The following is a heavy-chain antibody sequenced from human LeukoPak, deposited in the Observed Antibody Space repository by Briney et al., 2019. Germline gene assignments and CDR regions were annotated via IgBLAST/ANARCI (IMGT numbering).Heavy chain of an antibody. Sequence: GGSLRLSCAASGFTFSNYGMHWVRQATGKGLECVAVIWYDGSNKDYADSVKGRITISRDNSKNTLYLQMNSLRAEDTAVYYCARDEEYSGSYGGSYFDYWGQGTLVTVSS. J-gene: IGHJ4*02. CDR1: GFTFSNYG. D-gene: IGHD1-26*01. CDR3: ARDEEYSGSYGGSYFDY. V-gene: IGHV3-33*01. CDR2: IWYDGSNK.